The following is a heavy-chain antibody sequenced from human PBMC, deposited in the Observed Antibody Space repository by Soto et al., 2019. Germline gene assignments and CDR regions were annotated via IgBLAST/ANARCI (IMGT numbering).Heavy chain of an antibody. CDR2: FDPEDGET. J-gene: IGHJ6*02. V-gene: IGHV1-24*01. Sequence: ASVKVSCKVSGYTLTELSMHWVRQAPGKGLEWMGGFDPEDGETIYAQKLQGRVTMTTDTSTSTAYMELRSLRSDDTAVYYCARDEAWNYETDNYYYYGMDVWGQGTTVTVSS. D-gene: IGHD1-7*01. CDR3: ARDEAWNYETDNYYYYGMDV. CDR1: GYTLTELS.